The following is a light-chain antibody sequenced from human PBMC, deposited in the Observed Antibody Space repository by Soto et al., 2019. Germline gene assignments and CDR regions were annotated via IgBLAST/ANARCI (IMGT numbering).Light chain of an antibody. CDR1: SSNIGTNY. V-gene: IGLV1-51*01. CDR3: GTWDSSMSAVV. Sequence: QSVLTQPPSVSAAPGQKVTISCSGSSSNIGTNYVSWYQQLPGTAPKLLIYDNNNRPSGIPDRFSGSTYGTSATLGITGLQTGDEADYYCGTWDSSMSAVVFGGGTKLTVL. J-gene: IGLJ2*01. CDR2: DNN.